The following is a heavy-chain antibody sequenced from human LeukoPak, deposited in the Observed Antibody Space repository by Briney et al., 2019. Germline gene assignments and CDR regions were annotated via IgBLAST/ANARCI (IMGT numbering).Heavy chain of an antibody. V-gene: IGHV3-30*02. CDR3: AREDRSGWHDAFDT. CDR2: IRYDGSYK. Sequence: GGSLRLSCAASGFSFFNYGMHWVRQAPGKGLEWVAFIRYDGSYKYYADSVKGRFTISRDNSNNTLYLQMNSLRAEDTAVYYCAREDRSGWHDAFDTWGQGTMVTVSS. CDR1: GFSFFNYG. J-gene: IGHJ3*02. D-gene: IGHD6-19*01.